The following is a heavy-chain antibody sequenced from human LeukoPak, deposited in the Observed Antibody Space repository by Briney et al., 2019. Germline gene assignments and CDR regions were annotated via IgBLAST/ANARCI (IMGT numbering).Heavy chain of an antibody. CDR1: GGSISSYY. V-gene: IGHV4-4*07. J-gene: IGHJ4*02. Sequence: SETLSLTCTVSGGSISSYYWNWIRQPAGKGLEWIGRIHTSGSTNYNPSLKSRVTISTDMSKNQISLKLSSVTAADTAVYYCARQTFGVLYFDSWGQGTLVIVSS. D-gene: IGHD3-10*01. CDR2: IHTSGST. CDR3: ARQTFGVLYFDS.